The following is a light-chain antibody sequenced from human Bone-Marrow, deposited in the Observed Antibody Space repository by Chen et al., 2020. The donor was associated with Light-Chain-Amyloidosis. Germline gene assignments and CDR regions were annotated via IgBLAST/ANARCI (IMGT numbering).Light chain of an antibody. V-gene: IGKV3-15*01. CDR1: QSVSSN. J-gene: IGKJ1*01. CDR3: QQYNNWPRT. Sequence: EIVMPQSPATLSVSPGKRATLSCRASQSVSSNLAWYQQKPGQAPRLLIYGASTRATGIPARFSGSGSGTEFTLTISSLQSEDFAVYYCQQYNNWPRTFGQGIKVEIK. CDR2: GAS.